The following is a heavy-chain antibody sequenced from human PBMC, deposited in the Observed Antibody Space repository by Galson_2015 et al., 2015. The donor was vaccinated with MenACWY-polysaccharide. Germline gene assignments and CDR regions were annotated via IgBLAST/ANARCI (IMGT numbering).Heavy chain of an antibody. CDR2: IYSDGGDT. CDR3: ARDLYPTTYYSDSSPLSDY. J-gene: IGHJ4*02. V-gene: IGHV3-74*01. Sequence: SLRLSCAASGFTFSSYWMHWVRHAPGKGLVWVSRIYSDGGDTTYADSVKGRFTVSRDNAKNTLYLQMNSLRAEDTAVYYCARDLYPTTYYSDSSPLSDYWGQGTLVTVSS. D-gene: IGHD3-22*01. CDR1: GFTFSSYW.